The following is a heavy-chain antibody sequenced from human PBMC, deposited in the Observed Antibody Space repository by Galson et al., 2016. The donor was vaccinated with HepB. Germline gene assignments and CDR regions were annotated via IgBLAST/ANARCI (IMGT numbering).Heavy chain of an antibody. CDR2: IWYDGSSK. CDR1: GFTFSNYA. CDR3: AKVATPNRNYENWFDS. Sequence: SLRLSCAASGFTFSNYAMRWVRQAPGKGLEWVAVIWYDGSSKYYIDSVKGRFTISRDNSKNTLNLQMSSLRAEDTAVYYCAKVATPNRNYENWFDSWGQGTLVTVSS. D-gene: IGHD4-11*01. V-gene: IGHV3-33*06. J-gene: IGHJ5*01.